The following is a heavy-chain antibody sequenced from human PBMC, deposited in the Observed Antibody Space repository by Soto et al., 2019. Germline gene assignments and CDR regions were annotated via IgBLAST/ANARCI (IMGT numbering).Heavy chain of an antibody. CDR3: ASLGHDYGDPYYYYGMDV. Sequence: VGSLILSCASSSFTVSSNYMSWVRQEPGKGLEWVSVIYSGGSTYYADSVKGRFTISRDNSKNTLYLQMNSLRAEDTAVYYCASLGHDYGDPYYYYGMDVWGQGTKVTVSS. CDR2: IYSGGST. CDR1: SFTVSSNY. D-gene: IGHD4-17*01. V-gene: IGHV3-53*01. J-gene: IGHJ6*02.